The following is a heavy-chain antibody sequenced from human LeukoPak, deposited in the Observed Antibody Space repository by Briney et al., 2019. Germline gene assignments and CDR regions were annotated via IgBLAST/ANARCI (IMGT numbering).Heavy chain of an antibody. D-gene: IGHD6-13*01. Sequence: PGGSLRLSCAASGFTFSSYAMSWVRQAPGKGLEWVSYISSSSSTIYYADSVKGRFTISRDNAKNSLYLQMNSLRAEDTAVYYCARSGSSSWYKHWGQGTLVTVSS. CDR2: ISSSSSTI. V-gene: IGHV3-48*01. CDR3: ARSGSSSWYKH. J-gene: IGHJ1*01. CDR1: GFTFSSYA.